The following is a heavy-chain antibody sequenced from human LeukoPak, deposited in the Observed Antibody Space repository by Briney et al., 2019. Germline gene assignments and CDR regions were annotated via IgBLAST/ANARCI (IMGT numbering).Heavy chain of an antibody. CDR3: ASRHKYYYDSSGYYYDDYFDY. D-gene: IGHD3-22*01. CDR1: GFTFSAYG. Sequence: PGGSLRLSCAASGFTFSAYGIHWVRQAPGKGLEWVALISYDGSSKYYADSVRGRFTISRDNAKNSLYLQMNSLRAEDTAVYYCASRHKYYYDSSGYYYDDYFDYWGQGTLVTVSS. CDR2: ISYDGSSK. J-gene: IGHJ4*02. V-gene: IGHV3-30-3*01.